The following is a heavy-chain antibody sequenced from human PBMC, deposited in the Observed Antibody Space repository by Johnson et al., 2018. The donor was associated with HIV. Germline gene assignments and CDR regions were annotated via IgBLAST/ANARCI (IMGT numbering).Heavy chain of an antibody. Sequence: VQLVESGGGLVQPGRSLRLSCAASGFNFHDFAMHWVHQAPGKGLEWVSGVSWNSDTIAYADSVKGRFTISRDNAKKSLFLQMNSLRAEDTALYYCAKDMRGTDMDTFDLWGQGTMVTVSS. D-gene: IGHD2-15*01. CDR1: GFNFHDFA. CDR3: AKDMRGTDMDTFDL. V-gene: IGHV3-9*01. CDR2: VSWNSDTI. J-gene: IGHJ3*01.